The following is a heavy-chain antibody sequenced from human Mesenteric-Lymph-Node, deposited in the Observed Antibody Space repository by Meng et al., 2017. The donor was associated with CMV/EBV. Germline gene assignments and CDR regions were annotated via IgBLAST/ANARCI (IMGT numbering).Heavy chain of an antibody. CDR3: AKDTSGIAVAGFDY. CDR2: IKQDGSNK. Sequence: GESLKISCAASGFTFSSYWMSWVRQAPGKGLEWVANIKQDGSNKYYADSVKGRFTISRDNSKNTLYLQMNSLRAEDTAVYYCAKDTSGIAVAGFDYWGQGTLVTVSS. D-gene: IGHD6-19*01. J-gene: IGHJ4*02. V-gene: IGHV3-7*01. CDR1: GFTFSSYW.